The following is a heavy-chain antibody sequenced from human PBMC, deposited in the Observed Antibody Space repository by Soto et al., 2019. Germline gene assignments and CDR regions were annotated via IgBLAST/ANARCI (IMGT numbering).Heavy chain of an antibody. D-gene: IGHD3-10*02. J-gene: IGHJ4*02. CDR2: IYHSGST. CDR1: GGSISSSNW. V-gene: IGHV4-4*02. CDR3: ASTSLFGESEGDFDY. Sequence: QVQLQESGPGLVKPSGTLSLTCAVSGGSISSSNWWSWVRQPPGKGLEWIGEIYHSGSTNYNTSLKSLVTISVDKSKNQFSLKLSSVTAADTAVYYCASTSLFGESEGDFDYWGQGTLVTVSS.